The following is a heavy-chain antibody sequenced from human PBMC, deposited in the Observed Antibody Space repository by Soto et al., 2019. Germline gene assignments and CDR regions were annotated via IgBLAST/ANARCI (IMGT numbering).Heavy chain of an antibody. V-gene: IGHV3-33*01. D-gene: IGHD4-17*01. CDR2: IWYDGSNK. Sequence: GGSLRLSCAASGFTFSSYGMHWVRQAPGKGLEWVAVIWYDGSNKYYADSVKGRFTISRDNSKNTLYLQMNSLRAEDTAVYYCARDPPYGDYYYYYMDVWGKGTTVTVFS. CDR1: GFTFSSYG. J-gene: IGHJ6*03. CDR3: ARDPPYGDYYYYYMDV.